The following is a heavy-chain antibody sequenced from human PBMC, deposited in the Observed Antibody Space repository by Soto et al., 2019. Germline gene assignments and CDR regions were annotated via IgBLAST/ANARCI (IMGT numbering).Heavy chain of an antibody. V-gene: IGHV1-3*01. D-gene: IGHD2-2*01. CDR3: ATLPSMGYCSSTSCSRGDAFDI. Sequence: ASVKVSCKASGYTFTSYATHWVRQAPGQRLEWMGWINAGNGNTKYSQKFQGRVTITRDTSASTAYMELSSLRSEDTAVYYCATLPSMGYCSSTSCSRGDAFDIWGQGTMVTVSS. CDR1: GYTFTSYA. CDR2: INAGNGNT. J-gene: IGHJ3*02.